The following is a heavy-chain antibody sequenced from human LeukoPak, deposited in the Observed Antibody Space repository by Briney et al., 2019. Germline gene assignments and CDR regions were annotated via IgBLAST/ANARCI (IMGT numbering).Heavy chain of an antibody. J-gene: IGHJ4*02. Sequence: GGSLRLSCAASGFTFSSYSMNWVRQAPGRGLEWVSSISSSSSYIYYADSVKGRFTISRDNAKHSLYLQMNSLRAEDTAVYYCARDRTYYDILTGYQRGDYWGQGTLVTVSS. CDR3: ARDRTYYDILTGYQRGDY. CDR1: GFTFSSYS. CDR2: ISSSSSYI. V-gene: IGHV3-21*01. D-gene: IGHD3-9*01.